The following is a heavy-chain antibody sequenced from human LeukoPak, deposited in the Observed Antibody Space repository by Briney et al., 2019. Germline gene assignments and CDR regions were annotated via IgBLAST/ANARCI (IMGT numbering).Heavy chain of an antibody. V-gene: IGHV3-23*01. CDR3: AKGGKWDVTPFDY. J-gene: IGHJ4*02. CDR1: GFTFSTYN. D-gene: IGHD1-26*01. Sequence: QTGGSLRLSCAASGFTFSTYNMNWVRQAPGKGLEWVSTISGGGGSTYYADSVKGRFTISRDNSKSTLYLQVNSLRAEDTAVYYCAKGGKWDVTPFDYWGQGTLVTVSS. CDR2: ISGGGGST.